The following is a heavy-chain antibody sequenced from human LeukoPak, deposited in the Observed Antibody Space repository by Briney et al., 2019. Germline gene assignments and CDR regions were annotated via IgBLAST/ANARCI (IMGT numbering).Heavy chain of an antibody. D-gene: IGHD3-22*01. V-gene: IGHV1-18*01. J-gene: IGHJ4*02. CDR3: ARDIYYDSSGYYRH. Sequence: ASLRDSSKAPGYSLTIYGTGWVRQGLGERVGWMGWISAYNGNTNYTQKLQGSVTMTTDTSTSTAYMELRSLRSDDTAVYSGARDIYYDSSGYYRHGGQGTLVTVSS. CDR2: ISAYNGNT. CDR1: GYSLTIYG.